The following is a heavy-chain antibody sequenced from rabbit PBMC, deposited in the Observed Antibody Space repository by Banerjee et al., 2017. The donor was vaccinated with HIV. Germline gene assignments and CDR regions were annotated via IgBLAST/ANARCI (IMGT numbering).Heavy chain of an antibody. CDR3: ARDFNL. CDR1: GFTISTYA. V-gene: IGHV1S39*01. Sequence: QEQLVESGGGLVKPGGCLTLSCKASGFTISTYAMSWVRQAPGKGLEWIGYIDPVFSSTYYASWVNGRFTISKTSSTTVTLQMTRLTAADTATYFCARDFNLWGQGTLVTV. CDR2: IDPVFSST. J-gene: IGHJ4*01.